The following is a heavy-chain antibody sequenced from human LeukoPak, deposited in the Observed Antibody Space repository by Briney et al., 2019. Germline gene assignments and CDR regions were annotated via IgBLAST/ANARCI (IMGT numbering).Heavy chain of an antibody. D-gene: IGHD1-26*01. Sequence: GGSLRLSCAASAFTFSDYSMNWVRQAPGKGLEWVSYISGRSSTIYYADSVKGRFTISRDNAQNSMYLQMNSLRAEDTAVYYCARDRITSGSYYFDYWGQGTLVTVSS. CDR1: AFTFSDYS. CDR2: ISGRSSTI. CDR3: ARDRITSGSYYFDY. J-gene: IGHJ4*02. V-gene: IGHV3-48*01.